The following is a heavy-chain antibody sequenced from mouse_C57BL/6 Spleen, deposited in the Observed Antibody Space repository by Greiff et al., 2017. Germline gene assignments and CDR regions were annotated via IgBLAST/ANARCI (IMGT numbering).Heavy chain of an antibody. CDR2: IHPNSGST. CDR3: ARGYDDYEGVAY. Sequence: QVQLQQPGAELVKPGASVKLSCKASGYTFTSYWMHWVKQRPGQGLEWIGMIHPNSGSTNYNEKFKSKATLTVDKSSSTAYMQLSSLTSEDSAVYYCARGYDDYEGVAYWGQGTLVTVSA. J-gene: IGHJ3*01. CDR1: GYTFTSYW. V-gene: IGHV1-64*01. D-gene: IGHD2-4*01.